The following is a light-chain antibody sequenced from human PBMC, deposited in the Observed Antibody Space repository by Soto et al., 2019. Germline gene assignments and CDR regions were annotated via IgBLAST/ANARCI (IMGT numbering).Light chain of an antibody. V-gene: IGKV1-5*03. CDR3: QQYSSYPFT. J-gene: IGKJ4*01. CDR1: QSISSK. CDR2: KAS. Sequence: DSHITQSPPTLPATVGDRVTITCRASQSISSKLAWYQQKPGKAPNVLINKASSLQSGVPSRFSGSGSGTEFTLTISSLQPDDFATYYCQQYSSYPFTFGGGTKVDIK.